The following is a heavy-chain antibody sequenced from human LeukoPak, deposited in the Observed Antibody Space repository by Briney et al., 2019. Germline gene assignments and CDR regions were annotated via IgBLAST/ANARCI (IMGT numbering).Heavy chain of an antibody. CDR1: GFTFSSYS. V-gene: IGHV3-48*04. Sequence: GGSLRLSCAASGFTFSSYSMNWVRQAPGKGLEWVSYISSSSSTIYYADSVKGRFTISRDNAKNSLYLQMNSLRAEDTAVYYCASLHYGDYDYWGQGTLVTVSS. D-gene: IGHD4-17*01. CDR3: ASLHYGDYDY. J-gene: IGHJ4*02. CDR2: ISSSSSTI.